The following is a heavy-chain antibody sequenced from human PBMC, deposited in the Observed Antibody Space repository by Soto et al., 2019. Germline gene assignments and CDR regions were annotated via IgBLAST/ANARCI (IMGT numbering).Heavy chain of an antibody. CDR3: AGGGGSYYPDY. CDR2: ISYDGSNK. Sequence: QVQLVESGGGVVQPGRSLRLSCAASGFTFSSYAMHWVRQAPGKGLEWVAVISYDGSNKYYADSVKGRFTISRDNSKNTLYRKMNSLRAEDRAVYYCAGGGGSYYPDYWGQGTLVTVSS. D-gene: IGHD1-26*01. J-gene: IGHJ4*02. V-gene: IGHV3-30-3*01. CDR1: GFTFSSYA.